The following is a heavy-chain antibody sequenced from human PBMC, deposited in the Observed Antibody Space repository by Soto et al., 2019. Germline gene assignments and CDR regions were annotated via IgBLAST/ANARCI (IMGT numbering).Heavy chain of an antibody. D-gene: IGHD2-2*01. V-gene: IGHV1-24*01. CDR3: ATAPGYCSSTSCLNNWFDP. Sequence: ASVKVSCKVSGYTLTGLSMHWVRQAPGKGLEWMGGFDPEDGETIYAQKFQGRVTMTEDTSTDTAYMELSSLRSEDTAVYYCATAPGYCSSTSCLNNWFDPWGQGTLVTVSS. CDR2: FDPEDGET. CDR1: GYTLTGLS. J-gene: IGHJ5*02.